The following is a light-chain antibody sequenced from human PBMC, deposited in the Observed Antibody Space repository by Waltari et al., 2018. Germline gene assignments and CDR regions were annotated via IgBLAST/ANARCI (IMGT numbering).Light chain of an antibody. CDR1: QGISSW. J-gene: IGKJ1*01. Sequence: DIQMTQSPSSLSASVGDKLTITCRASQGISSWLAWYQQKPGKAPKLLIYAASSLQSGVPSRFSGSGSGTDYTLTISNLQPEDFATYYCQQGYNSPRTFGQGTKVEIK. CDR2: AAS. CDR3: QQGYNSPRT. V-gene: IGKV1-12*01.